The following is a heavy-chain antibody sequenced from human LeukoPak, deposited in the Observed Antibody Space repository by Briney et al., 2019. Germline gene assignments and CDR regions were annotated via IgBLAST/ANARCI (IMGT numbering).Heavy chain of an antibody. CDR2: ISSSSSYI. CDR1: GFTFSSYS. V-gene: IGHV3-21*01. CDR3: ARGYSSWRGAFDI. D-gene: IGHD6-13*01. Sequence: PGGSLRLSCAASGFTFSSYSMNWVRQAPGKGLEWVSSISSSSSYIYYADSVKGRFTISRDNAKNSLYLQMNSLRAEDTAVYYCARGYSSWRGAFDIWGQGTMVTVSS. J-gene: IGHJ3*02.